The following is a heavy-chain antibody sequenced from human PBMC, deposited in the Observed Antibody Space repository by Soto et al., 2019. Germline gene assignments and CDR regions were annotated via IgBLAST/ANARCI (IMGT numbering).Heavy chain of an antibody. J-gene: IGHJ3*02. Sequence: GGSLRLSCAASGFTVSSNYMSWVRQAPGKGLEWVSVIYSGGSTYYADSVKGRFTISRHNSKNTLYLQMNSLRAEDTAVYYCARDRSIVGATFAFDIWGQGTMVTVSS. CDR3: ARDRSIVGATFAFDI. CDR2: IYSGGST. CDR1: GFTVSSNY. V-gene: IGHV3-53*04. D-gene: IGHD1-26*01.